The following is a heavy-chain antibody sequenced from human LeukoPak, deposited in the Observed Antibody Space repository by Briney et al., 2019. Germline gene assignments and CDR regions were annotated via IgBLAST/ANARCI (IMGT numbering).Heavy chain of an antibody. CDR1: GVSIRRYY. V-gene: IGHV4-59*01. CDR3: ARDRPGIAVAGDAFDI. Sequence: SETLSLTFTVSGVSIRRYYWGWIREPPGKGMGWIGDSQNRGSTNYNPSLKSRVTLSVDTSKNQFSLKLTSVTAADTAVYYSARDRPGIAVAGDAFDIWGQGTMVTVSS. J-gene: IGHJ3*02. CDR2: SQNRGST. D-gene: IGHD6-19*01.